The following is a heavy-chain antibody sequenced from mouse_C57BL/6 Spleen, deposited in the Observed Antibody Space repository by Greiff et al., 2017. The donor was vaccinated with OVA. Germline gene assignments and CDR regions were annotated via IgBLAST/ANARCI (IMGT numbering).Heavy chain of an antibody. CDR2: IYPGDGDT. V-gene: IGHV1-82*01. CDR1: GYAFSSSW. J-gene: IGHJ2*01. Sequence: QVQLQQSGPELVKPGASVKISCKASGYAFSSSWMNWVKQRPGKGLEWIGRIYPGDGDTNYNGKFKGKATLTADKSSSTAYMQLSGLTSEDSAVYFCARGGDGGGGDWGKGTTLTVSS. CDR3: ARGGDGGGGD.